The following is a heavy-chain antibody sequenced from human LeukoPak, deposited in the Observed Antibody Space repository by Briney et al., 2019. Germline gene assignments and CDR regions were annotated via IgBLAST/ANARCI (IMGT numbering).Heavy chain of an antibody. CDR2: ISSSSSYI. CDR1: GFTFSSYS. Sequence: PGGSLRLSCAASGFTFSSYSMNWVRQAPGKGLEWVSSISSSSSYIYYADSVKGRFTISRDNAKNSLYLQMNSLRAEDTAVYYCARRGYCSSTSCHSDAFDIWGQGTMVTVSS. V-gene: IGHV3-21*01. J-gene: IGHJ3*02. CDR3: ARRGYCSSTSCHSDAFDI. D-gene: IGHD2-2*01.